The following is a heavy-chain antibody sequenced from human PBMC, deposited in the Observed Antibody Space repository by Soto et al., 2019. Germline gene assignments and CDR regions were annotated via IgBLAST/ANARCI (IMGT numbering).Heavy chain of an antibody. CDR3: ARDPRVAGRAFDI. CDR1: GGTFSSYA. Sequence: ASVKVSCKASGGTFSSYAISWVRQAPGQGLEWMGGIIPIFGTANYAQKFQGRVTITADESTSTAYMELSSLRSEGTAVYYCARDPRVAGRAFDIWGQGTMVTVSS. CDR2: IIPIFGTA. V-gene: IGHV1-69*13. J-gene: IGHJ3*02. D-gene: IGHD6-19*01.